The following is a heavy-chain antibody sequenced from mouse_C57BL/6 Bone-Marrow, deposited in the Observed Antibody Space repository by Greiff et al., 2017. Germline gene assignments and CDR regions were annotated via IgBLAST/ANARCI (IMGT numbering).Heavy chain of an antibody. Sequence: VKLMESGAELARPGASVKLSCKASGYTFTSYGISWVKQRTGQGLEWIGEIYPRSGNTYYNEKFKGKATLTADKSSSTAYMVLRSLTSEDSAVYFCARSIQGWYFDVWGTGTTVTVSS. CDR2: IYPRSGNT. CDR1: GYTFTSYG. J-gene: IGHJ1*03. D-gene: IGHD2-10*02. CDR3: ARSIQGWYFDV. V-gene: IGHV1-81*01.